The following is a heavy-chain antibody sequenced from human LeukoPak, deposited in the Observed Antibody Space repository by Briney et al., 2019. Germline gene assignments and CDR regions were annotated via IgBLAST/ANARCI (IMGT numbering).Heavy chain of an antibody. CDR3: AREWKGGDN. Sequence: ASVTVSCMTSGYYFSTYSINWVRQVPGQGLEWVGWINCDNGNTNYAQKFQGRVTMTTDTPTTTAYMELGSLTSDDTAVYYCAREWKGGDNWGQGSLVTVSS. CDR1: GYYFSTYS. J-gene: IGHJ4*02. CDR2: INCDNGNT. V-gene: IGHV1-18*01. D-gene: IGHD1-1*01.